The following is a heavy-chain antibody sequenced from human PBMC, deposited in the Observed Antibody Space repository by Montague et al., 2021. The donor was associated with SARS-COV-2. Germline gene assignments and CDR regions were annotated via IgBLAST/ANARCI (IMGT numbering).Heavy chain of an antibody. J-gene: IGHJ4*02. Sequence: SETLSLTCTVSGGSISSSSYYWGWIRQPPEKGLEWIGGIYYSGSTYYNPSLKSRVTISVDTSKNQFSLKLSSVTAADTAVYHCARESGSGSYLVYWGQGTLVTVSS. D-gene: IGHD3-10*01. CDR1: GGSISSSSYY. CDR3: ARESGSGSYLVY. CDR2: IYYSGST. V-gene: IGHV4-39*01.